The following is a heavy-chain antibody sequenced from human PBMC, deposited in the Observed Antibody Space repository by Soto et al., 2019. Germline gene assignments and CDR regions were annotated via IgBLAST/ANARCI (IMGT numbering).Heavy chain of an antibody. CDR3: ARDPFQVFGY. CDR1: GFTVSINC. CDR2: IFSDGST. Sequence: EVQVVESGGGLVQPGGSLRLSCAASGFTVSINCMSWVRQAAGRGLEWISVIFSDGSTYYADSVKGRFTISRDNSENTLYLQIKSLKAEDTAVYYCARDPFQVFGYWGQGTLVTVSS. J-gene: IGHJ4*02. V-gene: IGHV3-66*01.